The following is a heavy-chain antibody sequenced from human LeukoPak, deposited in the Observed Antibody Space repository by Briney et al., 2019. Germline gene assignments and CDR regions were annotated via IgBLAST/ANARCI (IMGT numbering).Heavy chain of an antibody. Sequence: SETLSLTCTVSGDSMSSTTYFWGWIRQPPGKGLEWIGSMSSSGRTFYNPSLKSRITISIATSKNPSSLWLTSVTAADTAVYYCARPFDCSNGACKDYWGQGTLVTVSP. D-gene: IGHD2-8*01. J-gene: IGHJ4*02. CDR1: GDSMSSTTYF. V-gene: IGHV4-39*01. CDR3: ARPFDCSNGACKDY. CDR2: MSSSGRT.